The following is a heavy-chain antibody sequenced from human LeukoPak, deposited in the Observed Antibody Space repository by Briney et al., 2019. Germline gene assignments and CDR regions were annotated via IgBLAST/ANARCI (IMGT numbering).Heavy chain of an antibody. V-gene: IGHV4-59*01. D-gene: IGHD3-9*01. CDR3: VREHDWGDFDY. J-gene: IGHJ4*02. Sequence: SETLSLTCTVSGGSISGYYWSWIRQSPGEGLEWIGYISYRGTTNYNPSLKSRITISVDTSKNQFSLKVISVTAADTAVYYCVREHDWGDFDYWGQGTLVTVSS. CDR1: GGSISGYY. CDR2: ISYRGTT.